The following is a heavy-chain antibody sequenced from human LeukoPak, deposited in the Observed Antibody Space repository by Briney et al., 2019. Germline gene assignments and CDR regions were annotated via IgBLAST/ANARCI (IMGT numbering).Heavy chain of an antibody. Sequence: GGSLRLSCAASGFTFSSYEMNWVRQAPGKGLEWVSYISSSGSTIYYADSVKGRFTISRDKAKNSLYLQMNSLRAEDTAVYYCARTPPDILTGYYWGGGYFDYWGQGTLVTVSS. V-gene: IGHV3-48*03. CDR2: ISSSGSTI. CDR3: ARTPPDILTGYYWGGGYFDY. J-gene: IGHJ4*02. CDR1: GFTFSSYE. D-gene: IGHD3-9*01.